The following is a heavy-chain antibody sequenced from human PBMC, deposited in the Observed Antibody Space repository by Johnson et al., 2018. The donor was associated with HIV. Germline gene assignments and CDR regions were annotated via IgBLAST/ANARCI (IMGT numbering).Heavy chain of an antibody. CDR2: IKSKSDGGTT. Sequence: VQLVESGGGLVKPGGSLRLSCAASGFTFSDAWMGWVRQAPGKGLEWVGRIKSKSDGGTTDYAAPVEGRCTISRDDSKNTLSLQMNSLKTEDTAVYYWASDRTYHPIFGGVENAFDVWGQGTMVTVSS. CDR1: GFTFSDAW. D-gene: IGHD3-3*01. CDR3: ASDRTYHPIFGGVENAFDV. J-gene: IGHJ3*01. V-gene: IGHV3-15*01.